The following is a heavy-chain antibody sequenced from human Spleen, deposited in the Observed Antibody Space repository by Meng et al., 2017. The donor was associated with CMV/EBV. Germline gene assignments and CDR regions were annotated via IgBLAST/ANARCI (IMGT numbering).Heavy chain of an antibody. CDR1: GFTFSSYA. D-gene: IGHD3-22*01. V-gene: IGHV3-23*01. CDR2: ISGSGGST. CDR3: AKAARGFSGYYDY. Sequence: GESLKISCAASGFTFSSYAMSWVRQAPGKGLEWVSAISGSGGSTYYADSVKGRFTISRDNSKNTLYLQMNSLRAEDTAVYYCAKAARGFSGYYDYWGQGTLVTVSS. J-gene: IGHJ4*02.